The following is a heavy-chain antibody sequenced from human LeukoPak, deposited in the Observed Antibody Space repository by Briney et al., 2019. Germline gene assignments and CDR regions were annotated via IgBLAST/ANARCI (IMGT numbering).Heavy chain of an antibody. D-gene: IGHD2-2*02. CDR2: IIPIFGTA. CDR3: ASPKPGYQPLLYLPFDY. CDR1: GYTFTSYA. Sequence: SVKVSCKASGYTFTSYAISWVRQAPGQGLEWMGGIIPIFGTANYAQKFQGRVTITADESTSTAYMELSSPRSEDTAVYYCASPKPGYQPLLYLPFDYWGQGTLVTVSS. J-gene: IGHJ4*02. V-gene: IGHV1-69*13.